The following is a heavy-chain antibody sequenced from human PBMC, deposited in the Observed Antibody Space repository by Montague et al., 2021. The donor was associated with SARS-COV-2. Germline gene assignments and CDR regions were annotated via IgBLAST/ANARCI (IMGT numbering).Heavy chain of an antibody. Sequence: TLSLTCTVSGGSISSGSYYWSWIRQPAGKGLEWTGRIYTSGTTDYSFTLKSRVTISVDTSKNQFSLKLISVTAADTAVYYCARAHSGSWAYLDNWGQGSLGTVSS. CDR3: ARAHSGSWAYLDN. D-gene: IGHD5-12*01. CDR2: IYTSGTT. J-gene: IGHJ4*02. CDR1: GGSISSGSYY. V-gene: IGHV4-61*02.